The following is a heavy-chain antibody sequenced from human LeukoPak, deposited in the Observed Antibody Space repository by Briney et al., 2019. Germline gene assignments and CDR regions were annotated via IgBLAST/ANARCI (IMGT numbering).Heavy chain of an antibody. J-gene: IGHJ3*02. CDR3: ARSPEGYSSGWYGAFDI. Sequence: PGGSLRLSCAASGFTFSSYGMSWVRQAPGKGLEWVSAIGGSGGSTYYADSVKGRFTISRDNSKNTLYLQMNSLRAEDTAVYYCARSPEGYSSGWYGAFDIWGQGTMVTVSS. CDR2: IGGSGGST. V-gene: IGHV3-23*01. D-gene: IGHD6-19*01. CDR1: GFTFSSYG.